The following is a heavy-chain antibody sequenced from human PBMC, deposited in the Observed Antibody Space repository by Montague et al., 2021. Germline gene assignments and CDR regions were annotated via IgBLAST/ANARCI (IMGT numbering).Heavy chain of an antibody. J-gene: IGHJ4*02. CDR1: GASMDRHY. Sequence: SETLSLTCTVSGASMDRHYWTWVRQPPGEGLQWLAYIYYTGMANYNPSLKGRLTMSMGISKNQFSLKMRSMAAADTAIYYCVRRSVSNYFDYWGQGTLVTVSS. V-gene: IGHV4-59*11. D-gene: IGHD5/OR15-5a*01. CDR2: IYYTGMA. CDR3: VRRSVSNYFDY.